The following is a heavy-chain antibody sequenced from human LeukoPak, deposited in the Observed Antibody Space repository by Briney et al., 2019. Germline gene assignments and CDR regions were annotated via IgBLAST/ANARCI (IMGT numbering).Heavy chain of an antibody. CDR2: IYPGDSDT. V-gene: IGHV5-51*01. CDR1: GYRFTNYW. CDR3: ARAGYSNRWDGVDY. D-gene: IGHD2/OR15-2a*01. J-gene: IGHJ4*02. Sequence: GESLKISCKSSGYRFTNYWIGWVRQMPGKGLEFMGIIYPGDSDTRYSPSFQGQVTISVDKSINTAYLQWSSLKASDSAMYYCARAGYSNRWDGVDYWGQGTLVTVSS.